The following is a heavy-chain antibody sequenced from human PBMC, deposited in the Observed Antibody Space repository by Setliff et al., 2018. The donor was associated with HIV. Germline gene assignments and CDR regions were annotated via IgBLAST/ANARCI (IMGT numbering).Heavy chain of an antibody. D-gene: IGHD3-10*01. CDR3: ARAPFYYGSGSYQTFDY. V-gene: IGHV4-31*03. CDR2: IYYTGST. CDR1: GGSISSGSDY. Sequence: NPSETLSLTCTVSGGSISSGSDYWSWIRQHPRKGLEWIGYIYYTGSTYYNPSLKCRVTISVDTSKNQFSLKLSSVTAADTAVYYCARAPFYYGSGSYQTFDYWGQGTLVTVSS. J-gene: IGHJ4*02.